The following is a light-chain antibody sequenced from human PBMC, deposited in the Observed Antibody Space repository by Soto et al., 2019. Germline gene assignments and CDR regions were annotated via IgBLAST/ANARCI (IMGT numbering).Light chain of an antibody. V-gene: IGKV3-15*01. CDR1: ESISSN. Sequence: ETVMTQSPATLSVSPGERATLSCRASESISSNLAWYQQKPGQAPRLLIYGASTRATDIPVRFSGSGSGTEFTLTINSLQFEDFVVYYCQQYNDWPLYTFGQGTKLEIK. CDR2: GAS. J-gene: IGKJ2*01. CDR3: QQYNDWPLYT.